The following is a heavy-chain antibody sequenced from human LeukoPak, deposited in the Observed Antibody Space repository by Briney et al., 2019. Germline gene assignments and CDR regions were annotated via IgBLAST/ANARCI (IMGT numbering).Heavy chain of an antibody. CDR2: INSDGSGT. J-gene: IGHJ3*02. V-gene: IGHV3-74*01. CDR1: GFTFSWYW. CDR3: AREGGYYDASGAFDI. Sequence: PGGSLRLSCAASGFTFSWYWMHWVRRVPGKGLVWVSRINSDGSGTIYADSVKGRFTTSRDNAKNTLYLQMNSLRAEDTAVYYCAREGGYYDASGAFDIWGQGTMVTVSS. D-gene: IGHD3-22*01.